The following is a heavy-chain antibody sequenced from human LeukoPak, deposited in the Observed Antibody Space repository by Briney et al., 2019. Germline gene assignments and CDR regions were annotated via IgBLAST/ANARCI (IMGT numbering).Heavy chain of an antibody. CDR2: SSNE. Sequence: GGSLRLSCAASGFSFSTYIMHWVRQAPGKGLEWVASSNEDYIDSVKGRFIIPRDNSKNTLYLQMNSLRAEDTAVFYCVRETIPAAPHSGAFDIWGQGTMVTVSS. J-gene: IGHJ3*02. CDR3: VRETIPAAPHSGAFDI. V-gene: IGHV3-30*03. CDR1: GFSFSTYI. D-gene: IGHD6-13*01.